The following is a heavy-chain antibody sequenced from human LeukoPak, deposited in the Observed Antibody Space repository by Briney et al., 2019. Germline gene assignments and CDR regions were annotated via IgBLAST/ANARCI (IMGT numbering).Heavy chain of an antibody. V-gene: IGHV3-30*18. CDR3: AKGDSSSWYTYYYYGMDV. CDR1: GFTFSSYG. D-gene: IGHD6-13*01. Sequence: GRSLRLSCAASGFTFSSYGMHWVRQAPGKGLEWVAVISYDGSNKYYADSVKGRFTISRDNSKNTLYLQMNSLRAEETAVYYCAKGDSSSWYTYYYYGMDVWGKGTTVTVSS. CDR2: ISYDGSNK. J-gene: IGHJ6*04.